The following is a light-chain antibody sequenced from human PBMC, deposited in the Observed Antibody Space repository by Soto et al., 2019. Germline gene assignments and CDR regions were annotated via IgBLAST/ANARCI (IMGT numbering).Light chain of an antibody. CDR3: QQRSNWPLT. CDR2: DAS. CDR1: ESVVRY. V-gene: IGKV3-11*02. Sequence: EIVLTQSPVTLSLSPGDTATHSCRASESVVRYLAWYQQKPGQAPRLLIYDASKRATGIPARFSGSGYGRDFTLTISSLEPEDFAVYYCQQRSNWPLTFGGGTKVEIK. J-gene: IGKJ4*01.